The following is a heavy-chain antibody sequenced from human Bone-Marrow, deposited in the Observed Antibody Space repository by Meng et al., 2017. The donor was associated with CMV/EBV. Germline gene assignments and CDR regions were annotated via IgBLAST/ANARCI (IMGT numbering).Heavy chain of an antibody. CDR2: TYYRSKWYN. CDR1: GDSVSSNSPA. D-gene: IGHD6-13*01. CDR3: AREGIAAAGTHYYYYYGMDV. Sequence: SQTLSLTRAISGDSVSSNSPAWNWIRQSPSRGLEWLGRTYYRSKWYNDYAVSVKSRITINPDTSKNQFSLQLNSVTPEDTAVYYCAREGIAAAGTHYYYYYGMDVWGQGTTVTVSS. J-gene: IGHJ6*02. V-gene: IGHV6-1*01.